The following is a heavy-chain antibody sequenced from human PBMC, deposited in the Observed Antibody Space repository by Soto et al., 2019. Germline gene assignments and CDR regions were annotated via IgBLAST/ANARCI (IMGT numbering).Heavy chain of an antibody. CDR3: AGYGDQRPFGFDP. Sequence: SETLSLTCTVSGGSISSGGYYWSWIRQHPGKGLEWIGYIYYSGSTYYNPSLKSRVTISVDTSKNQFSLKLSSVTAADTAVYYCAGYGDQRPFGFDPWGQGTLVTVSS. CDR1: GGSISSGGYY. J-gene: IGHJ5*02. CDR2: IYYSGST. D-gene: IGHD4-17*01. V-gene: IGHV4-31*03.